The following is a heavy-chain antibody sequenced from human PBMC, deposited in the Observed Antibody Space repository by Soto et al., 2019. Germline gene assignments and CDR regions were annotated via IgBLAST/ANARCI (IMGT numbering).Heavy chain of an antibody. J-gene: IGHJ6*02. CDR3: ARDYQPMYYYGMDV. CDR1: GFTFSSYA. D-gene: IGHD2-2*01. Sequence: GGSLRLSCAASGFTFSSYAMHWVRQAPGKGLEWVAVISYDGSNKYYADSVKGRFTISRDNSKNTLYLQMNSLRAEDTAVYYCARDYQPMYYYGMDVWGQGTTVTVSS. V-gene: IGHV3-30-3*01. CDR2: ISYDGSNK.